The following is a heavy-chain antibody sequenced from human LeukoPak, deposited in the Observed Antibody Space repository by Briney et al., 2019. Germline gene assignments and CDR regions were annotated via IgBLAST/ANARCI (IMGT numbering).Heavy chain of an antibody. V-gene: IGHV1-18*01. CDR2: ISAYNGNT. J-gene: IGHJ6*03. Sequence: ASVKVSCKTSGYSFTTYGSTWVRQAPGQGLEWMGWISAYNGNTIYAQKFQGRVTMTTDTSTSTAYMELRSLRSDDTAVYYCAREVFGMDYYYYMDVWGKGTTVTVSS. D-gene: IGHD3-3*01. CDR1: GYSFTTYG. CDR3: AREVFGMDYYYYMDV.